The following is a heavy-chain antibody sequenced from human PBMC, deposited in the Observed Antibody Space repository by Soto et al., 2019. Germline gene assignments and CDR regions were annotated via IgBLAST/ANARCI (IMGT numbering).Heavy chain of an antibody. J-gene: IGHJ4*02. CDR1: EDSFTKYT. CDR3: ARGRGLYNSGRSQLDS. CDR2: IIPRFGTT. D-gene: IGHD1-1*01. V-gene: IGHV1-69*01. Sequence: QVQVVQSGAEVKKPGSSVRVSCKASEDSFTKYTVNWVRQAPRQGLEWMGGIIPRFGTTNYAPTIQDRVTITADASMNTVYMELSSLRSDDTALYYCARGRGLYNSGRSQLDSWGQGTLVTVSS.